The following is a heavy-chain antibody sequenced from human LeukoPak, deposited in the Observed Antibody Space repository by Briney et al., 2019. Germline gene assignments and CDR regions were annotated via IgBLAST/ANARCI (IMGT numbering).Heavy chain of an antibody. V-gene: IGHV4-59*08. J-gene: IGHJ3*01. CDR1: DGSTTGYY. Sequence: PSETPSLTCSVSDGSTTGYYWSWIRQPPGKGLEWIAYVYYTVRTLYNPSLESRVTISVDTSKTQFSLTVTSVTAADTAVYYCARHMSVSYDAFDLWGRGTTVTVSS. CDR3: ARHMSVSYDAFDL. D-gene: IGHD3-10*01. CDR2: VYYTVRT.